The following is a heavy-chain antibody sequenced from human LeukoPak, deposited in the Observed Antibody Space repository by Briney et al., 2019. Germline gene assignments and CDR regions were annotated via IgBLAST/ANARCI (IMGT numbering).Heavy chain of an antibody. CDR1: GYTFTGYY. Sequence: GASVKVSCKASGYTFTGYYVHWVRQARGQRIEWMGWINPNSGGTNYAQVFQGRVTMTRDTSISTAYMELSRLRSDDTAVYYCAKEGGYCSSGTCYPWWFDPWGQGTLVTVSS. CDR2: INPNSGGT. CDR3: AKEGGYCSSGTCYPWWFDP. V-gene: IGHV1-2*02. J-gene: IGHJ5*02. D-gene: IGHD2-15*01.